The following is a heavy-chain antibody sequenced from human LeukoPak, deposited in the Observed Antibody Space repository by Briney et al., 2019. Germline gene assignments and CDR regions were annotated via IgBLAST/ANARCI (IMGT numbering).Heavy chain of an antibody. CDR2: IYPGDSET. V-gene: IGHV5-51*01. CDR1: GYSFTSYW. D-gene: IGHD3-9*01. J-gene: IGHJ4*02. CDR3: ARLGFALRYFDWLLALDY. Sequence: GESLKISCKGSGYSFTSYWIGWVRQMPGKGLEWMGIIYPGDSETRYSPSFQGQVTISADKSISTAYLQWSSLKASDTAMYYCARLGFALRYFDWLLALDYWGQGTLVTVSS.